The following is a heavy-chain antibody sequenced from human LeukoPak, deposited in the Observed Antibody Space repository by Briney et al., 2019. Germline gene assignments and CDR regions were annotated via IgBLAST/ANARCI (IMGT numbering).Heavy chain of an antibody. J-gene: IGHJ4*02. CDR3: ASKKRDYDILTGYPNYTFDY. V-gene: IGHV3-30*02. CDR2: IRYDGSNK. D-gene: IGHD3-9*01. CDR1: GFTFSSYG. Sequence: GGSLRLSCAASGFTFSSYGMHWVRQAPGKGLEWVAFIRYDGSNKYYADSVKGRFTISRDNSKNTLYLQMNSLRAEDTAVYYCASKKRDYDILTGYPNYTFDYWGQGTLVTVSS.